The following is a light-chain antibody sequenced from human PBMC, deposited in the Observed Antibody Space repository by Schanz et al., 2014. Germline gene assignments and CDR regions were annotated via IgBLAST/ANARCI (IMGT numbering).Light chain of an antibody. Sequence: EIVLTQSPDTLSLSPGERATLSCKASQSVNGRILAWYQQKPGQAPRLLIYNESKRASGIPDRFSGSGSGTDFSLTISRLEPEDVAVYFCQQFGDSPSTFGGGSKVEIK. J-gene: IGKJ4*01. CDR2: NES. V-gene: IGKV3-20*01. CDR3: QQFGDSPST. CDR1: QSVNGRI.